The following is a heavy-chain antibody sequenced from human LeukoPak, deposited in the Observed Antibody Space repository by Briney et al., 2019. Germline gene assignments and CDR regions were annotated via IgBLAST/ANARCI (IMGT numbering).Heavy chain of an antibody. CDR3: ARGREVYCSGGSCYYYYFDY. D-gene: IGHD2-15*01. V-gene: IGHV1-69*05. CDR2: IIPIFGTA. J-gene: IGHJ4*02. Sequence: SVKVSCKASGGTFSSYAISWVRQAPGQGLEWMGRIIPIFGTANYAQKFQGRVTITTDESTSTAYMELSSLRSEDTAVYYCARGREVYCSGGSCYYYYFDYWGQGTLVTVSS. CDR1: GGTFSSYA.